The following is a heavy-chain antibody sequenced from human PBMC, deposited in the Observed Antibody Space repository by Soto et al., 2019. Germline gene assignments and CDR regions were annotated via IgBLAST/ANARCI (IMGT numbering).Heavy chain of an antibody. CDR3: ARDPSPYTSGWYGIDF. CDR1: GFMFSAYA. CDR2: MSYDGTNT. V-gene: IGHV3-30*03. J-gene: IGHJ4*01. Sequence: SCTASGFMFSAYAMLWVRQAPGKGLEWVAAMSYDGTNTYYADSVKGRFTISRDNSKNTLFLQMSSLTADDSAVYYCARDPSPYTSGWYGIDFWGLGTLVTVSS. D-gene: IGHD6-19*01.